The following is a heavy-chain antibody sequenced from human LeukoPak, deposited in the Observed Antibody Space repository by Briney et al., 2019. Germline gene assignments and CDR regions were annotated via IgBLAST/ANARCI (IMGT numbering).Heavy chain of an antibody. CDR1: GFTFSSYA. D-gene: IGHD4-4*01. CDR2: ISGSGGST. Sequence: GGSLRLSCAACGFTFSSYAMSWGRHAAGEGLEWGSAISGSGGSTYYADSVKGRFTISRDNSKNTLYLQMNSLRAEDTAVYYCAKSSEKQSGYSNYDYWGQGTLVTVSS. CDR3: AKSSEKQSGYSNYDY. J-gene: IGHJ4*02. V-gene: IGHV3-23*01.